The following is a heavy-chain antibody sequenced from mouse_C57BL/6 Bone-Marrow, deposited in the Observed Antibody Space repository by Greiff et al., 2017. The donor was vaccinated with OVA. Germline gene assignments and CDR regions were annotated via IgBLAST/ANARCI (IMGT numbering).Heavy chain of an antibody. CDR3: ARVGTVVANYYAMDY. D-gene: IGHD1-1*01. V-gene: IGHV1-9*01. CDR1: GYTFTGYW. Sequence: VQLQQSGAELMKPGASVKLSCKATGYTFTGYWIEWVKQRPGHGLEWIGEIFPGSGCTNYNEKFQGKATFTADTSSNTAYRQLSSLTTEDSAIYYGARVGTVVANYYAMDYWGQGTSVTVSS. J-gene: IGHJ4*01. CDR2: IFPGSGCT.